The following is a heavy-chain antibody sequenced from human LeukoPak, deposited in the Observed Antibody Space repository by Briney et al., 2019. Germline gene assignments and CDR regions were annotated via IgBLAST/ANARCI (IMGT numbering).Heavy chain of an antibody. V-gene: IGHV3-48*01. D-gene: IGHD3-22*01. CDR1: GFTFSTFS. CDR3: ARENLRYDSSGYYWIFDY. CDR2: ISSTSNTI. Sequence: PGGSLRLSCAASGFTFSTFSMDWVRQAPGRGLQWLSYISSTSNTIYYADSVKGRFTISRDNSKNTLYLQMNSLRAEDTAVYYCARENLRYDSSGYYWIFDYWGQGTLVTVSS. J-gene: IGHJ4*02.